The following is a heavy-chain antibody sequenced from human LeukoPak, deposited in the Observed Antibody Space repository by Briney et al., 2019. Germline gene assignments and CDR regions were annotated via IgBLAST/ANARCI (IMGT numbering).Heavy chain of an antibody. CDR1: GFTFSDYY. V-gene: IGHV3-11*04. D-gene: IGHD3-10*01. CDR2: ISSSSSTI. J-gene: IGHJ5*02. Sequence: PGGALRLSCAASGFTFSDYYMSWLRQAPGKGLEWVSYISSSSSTIYYADSVKGRFTISRDNAKNSLYLQMNGLRAEDTAVYYCARDNENLFMVRGVIPKFDPWGQGTLVTVSS. CDR3: ARDNENLFMVRGVIPKFDP.